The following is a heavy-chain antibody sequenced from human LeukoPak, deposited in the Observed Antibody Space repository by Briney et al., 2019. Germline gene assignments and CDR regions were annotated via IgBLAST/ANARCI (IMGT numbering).Heavy chain of an antibody. V-gene: IGHV3-30*02. CDR1: GFTFTNYG. J-gene: IGHJ4*02. D-gene: IGHD3-9*01. CDR2: IRYDGSDT. CDR3: AKQLDDRGGY. Sequence: SGGSLRLSCVASGFTFTNYGLHWVRQAPGKGLEWVAFIRYDGSDTSYADSVKGRFTISRDDSKNTLFLQMKSLRVEDTAVYLCAKQLDDRGGYWGQGTLVTVSS.